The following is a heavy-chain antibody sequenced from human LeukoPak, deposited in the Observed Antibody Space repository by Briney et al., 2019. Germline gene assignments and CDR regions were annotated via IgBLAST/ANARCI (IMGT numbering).Heavy chain of an antibody. J-gene: IGHJ4*02. Sequence: GGSLRLSCAASGFTFSSYAMSWVRQAPGKGLEWVSAISGSGGSTFYADSVKGRLTISRDNSKSTLYLQMNSLRAEDTAMYYCAKVDCGTSGCRRVDYWGQGTLVTVSS. CDR2: ISGSGGST. CDR3: AKVDCGTSGCRRVDY. D-gene: IGHD2-2*01. CDR1: GFTFSSYA. V-gene: IGHV3-23*01.